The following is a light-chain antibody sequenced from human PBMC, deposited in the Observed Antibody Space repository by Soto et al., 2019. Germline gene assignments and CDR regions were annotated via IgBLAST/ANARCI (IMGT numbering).Light chain of an antibody. Sequence: DIQMTQSPSSLSASVGDRVAITCRASQSISNFLNWLQHKPGTAPKVLISAASTLQSGVPSRFSGSVSGTDFTLTISSLQPEDSASYYCQQYYNSVRPFGGGTKVDIK. CDR2: AAS. V-gene: IGKV1-39*01. J-gene: IGKJ4*01. CDR1: QSISNF. CDR3: QQYYNSVRP.